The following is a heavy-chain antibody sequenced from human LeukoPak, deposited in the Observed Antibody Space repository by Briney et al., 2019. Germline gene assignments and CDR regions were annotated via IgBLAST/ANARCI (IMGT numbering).Heavy chain of an antibody. D-gene: IGHD3-10*01. CDR3: ARDMVRGGSTHK. J-gene: IGHJ4*02. V-gene: IGHV3-23*01. Sequence: GGSLRLSCAASGFSFSSYAMSWVRQTPGRGLEWVSVISGSGGSTDYADSVKGRFTISRDNAKNSLYLQMNSLRAEDTAVYYCARDMVRGGSTHKWGQGTLVTVSS. CDR2: ISGSGGST. CDR1: GFSFSSYA.